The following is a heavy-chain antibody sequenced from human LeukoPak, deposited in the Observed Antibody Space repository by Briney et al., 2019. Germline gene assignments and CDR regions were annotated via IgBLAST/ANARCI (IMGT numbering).Heavy chain of an antibody. CDR1: GYSVTSNY. V-gene: IGHV1-46*01. J-gene: IGHJ4*02. CDR2: IYPRDGST. CDR3: ARDQEAFDY. Sequence: ASVKVSCKASGYSVTSNYIHWVRQAPGQGLEWMGMIYPRDGSTSYAQKFQGRVTVTRDTSTSTVHMELSGLRSEDTAVYYCARDQEAFDYWGQGTLVTVSS.